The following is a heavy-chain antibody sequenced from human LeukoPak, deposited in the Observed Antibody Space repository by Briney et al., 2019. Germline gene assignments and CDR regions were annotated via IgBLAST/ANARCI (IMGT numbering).Heavy chain of an antibody. J-gene: IGHJ2*01. CDR3: VRSGGYCGTTTCHVEYFDL. CDR1: GGSISSYS. Sequence: SETLSLTCTVSGGSISSYSWSWIRQPAGKGLEWIGRIYTSGSTKYNPSLKSRVTMSVDTSKNQFSLKLSSVTAADSAVYYCVRSGGYCGTTTCHVEYFDLWGRGTLVTVSS. D-gene: IGHD2-2*01. V-gene: IGHV4-4*07. CDR2: IYTSGST.